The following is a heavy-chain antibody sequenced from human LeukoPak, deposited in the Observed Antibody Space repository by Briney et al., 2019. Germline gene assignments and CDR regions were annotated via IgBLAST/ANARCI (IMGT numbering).Heavy chain of an antibody. CDR3: SICTSGNY. CDR1: QFTLNGSL. Sequence: PGGALRLSRADSQFTLNGSLMNWVRPAPRKGLEWVAKMEPIGSQKRYVHSVRGRFTISKDKPGTSLYLDMHRLRGQGTAIYYSSICTSGNYWGQGTLVTVSS. CDR2: MEPIGSQK. V-gene: IGHV3-7*01. D-gene: IGHD3-10*01. J-gene: IGHJ4*02.